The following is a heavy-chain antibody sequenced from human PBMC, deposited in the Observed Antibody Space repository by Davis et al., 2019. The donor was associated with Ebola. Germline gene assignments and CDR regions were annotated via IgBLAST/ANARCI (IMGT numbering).Heavy chain of an antibody. Sequence: AASVKVSCKASGYTFTSYAMHWVRQAPGQRLEWMGWINGGNGNTRYAQKFQGRVTITRDTSASTAYMELSSLRSEDTAVYYCARAEGPIFGVVTDWGQGTLVTVSS. CDR2: INGGNGNT. CDR1: GYTFTSYA. V-gene: IGHV1-3*01. J-gene: IGHJ4*02. D-gene: IGHD3-3*01. CDR3: ARAEGPIFGVVTD.